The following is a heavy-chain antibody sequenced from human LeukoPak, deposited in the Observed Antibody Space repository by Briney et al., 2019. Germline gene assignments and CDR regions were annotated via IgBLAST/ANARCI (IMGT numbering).Heavy chain of an antibody. J-gene: IGHJ6*02. CDR2: ISSSGSTI. D-gene: IGHD3-3*01. CDR3: ARDLYYDFWSGYYRYYYYYGMDV. Sequence: GGSLRLSCAASGFTFSDYYMSWIRQAPGKGLEWVSYISSSGSTIYYADSGKGRFTISRDNAKNSLYLQMNSLRAEDTAVYYCARDLYYDFWSGYYRYYYYYGMDVWGQGTTVTVSS. V-gene: IGHV3-11*01. CDR1: GFTFSDYY.